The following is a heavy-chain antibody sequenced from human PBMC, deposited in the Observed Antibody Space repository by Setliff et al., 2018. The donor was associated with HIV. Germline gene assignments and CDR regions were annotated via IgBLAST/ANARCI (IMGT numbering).Heavy chain of an antibody. Sequence: GESLTISCVASGFTFTSYWMHWVRQVPGKGPVWVSCISNDETTTNYADSVKGRFTVSRDNAKNKVYLQMNSLRAEDTAVYYCVRGPIHGGFDFWGQGALVTVSS. J-gene: IGHJ4*02. D-gene: IGHD3-16*01. CDR1: GFTFTSYW. CDR2: ISNDETTT. V-gene: IGHV3-74*01. CDR3: VRGPIHGGFDF.